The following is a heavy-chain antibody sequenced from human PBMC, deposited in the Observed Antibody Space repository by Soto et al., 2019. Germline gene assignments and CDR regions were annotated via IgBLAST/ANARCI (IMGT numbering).Heavy chain of an antibody. CDR3: ARQVYDSDTGPNFQYYFDS. J-gene: IGHJ4*02. Sequence: GESLKISCKGSGYSFAGYWITWVRQKPGKGLEWMGRIDPSDSQTYYSPSFRGHVTISATRSITTVFLQWSSLRASDTAMYYCARQVYDSDTGPNFQYYFDSWGQGTPVTVSS. V-gene: IGHV5-10-1*01. CDR1: GYSFAGYW. CDR2: IDPSDSQT. D-gene: IGHD3-22*01.